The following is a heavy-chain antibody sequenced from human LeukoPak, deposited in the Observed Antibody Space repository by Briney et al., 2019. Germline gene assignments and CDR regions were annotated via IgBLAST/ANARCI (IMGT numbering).Heavy chain of an antibody. D-gene: IGHD6-13*01. V-gene: IGHV1-8*01. Sequence: ASVKVSCKASGYTFTSYDINWVRQATGQGLEWMGWMNPNSGNTGYAQEFQGRVTMTRNTSISTAYMELSSLRSEDTAVYYCARRLSIAAAGRKRAYYFDYWGQGTLVTVSS. CDR2: MNPNSGNT. J-gene: IGHJ4*02. CDR3: ARRLSIAAAGRKRAYYFDY. CDR1: GYTFTSYD.